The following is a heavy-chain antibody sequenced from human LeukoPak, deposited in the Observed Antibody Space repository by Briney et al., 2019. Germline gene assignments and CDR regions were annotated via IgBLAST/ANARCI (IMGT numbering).Heavy chain of an antibody. Sequence: GGSLRLSCAASGFTVSSNYMNWVRQAPGKGLEWVSVMYSGGSTFYGDSVKGRFTISRDNSMNTLYLQMNSLRAEDTAVYYCAREGIAAADYYYGMDVWGQGTTVTVSS. CDR2: MYSGGST. J-gene: IGHJ6*02. CDR1: GFTVSSNY. V-gene: IGHV3-66*01. CDR3: AREGIAAADYYYGMDV. D-gene: IGHD6-13*01.